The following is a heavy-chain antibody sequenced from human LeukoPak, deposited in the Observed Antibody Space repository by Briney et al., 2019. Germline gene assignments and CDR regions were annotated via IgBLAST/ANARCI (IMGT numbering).Heavy chain of an antibody. CDR2: ISGSGGST. D-gene: IGHD1-26*01. CDR3: AKDSHSGSYHRNFDY. V-gene: IGHV3-23*01. CDR1: GFTFSSYA. Sequence: PGGSLRLSCAASGFTFSSYAMSWVRQAPGEGLEWVPAISGSGGSTYYADSVKGRFTISRDNSKNTLYLQMNSLRAEDTAVYYCAKDSHSGSYHRNFDYWGQGTLVTVSS. J-gene: IGHJ4*02.